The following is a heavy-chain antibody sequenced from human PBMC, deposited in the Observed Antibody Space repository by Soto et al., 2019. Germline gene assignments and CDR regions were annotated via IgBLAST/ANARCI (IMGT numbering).Heavy chain of an antibody. J-gene: IGHJ4*02. Sequence: SETLSLTCTVSGGSISSGGYYWSWIRHHPGKGLEWIGYIYYSGSTYYNPSLKSRVTISVDTSKNQFSLKLSPVTAADTAVYYCASGCSSTSCPDYWGQGPLITFSS. CDR1: GGSISSGGYY. CDR2: IYYSGST. D-gene: IGHD2-2*01. CDR3: ASGCSSTSCPDY. V-gene: IGHV4-31*03.